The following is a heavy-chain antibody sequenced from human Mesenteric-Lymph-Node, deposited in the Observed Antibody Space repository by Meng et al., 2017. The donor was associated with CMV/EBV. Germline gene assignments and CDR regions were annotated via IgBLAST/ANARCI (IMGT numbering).Heavy chain of an antibody. CDR1: GFSFRSYS. V-gene: IGHV3-21*01. D-gene: IGHD5-24*01. Sequence: GESLKISCAASGFSFRSYSMSWVRQAPGKGLEWVSCFSSSGSYISYADSVKGRFTISRDSSKNTLYLQMNSLRAEDTAVYYCARVLAERMASKSSGLGYWGQGALVTVSS. CDR2: FSSSGSYI. J-gene: IGHJ4*02. CDR3: ARVLAERMASKSSGLGY.